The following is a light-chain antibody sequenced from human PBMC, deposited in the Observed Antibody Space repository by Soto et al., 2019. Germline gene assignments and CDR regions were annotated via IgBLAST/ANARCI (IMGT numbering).Light chain of an antibody. CDR1: SSNIGSNY. CDR3: AAWDDSLSGHYV. CDR2: RNN. V-gene: IGLV1-47*01. J-gene: IGLJ1*01. Sequence: QPVLTQPPSASGTPGQRVTISCSGSSSNIGSNYVYWYQQLPGTAPKLLIYRNNQRPSGVPDRFSGSKSGTSASLAISGLRSEDEADYYCAAWDDSLSGHYVFGTGTKVTVL.